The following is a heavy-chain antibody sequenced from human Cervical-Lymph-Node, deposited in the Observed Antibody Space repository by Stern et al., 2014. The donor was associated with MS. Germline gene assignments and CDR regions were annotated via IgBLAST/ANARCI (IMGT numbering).Heavy chain of an antibody. J-gene: IGHJ6*02. CDR1: GCPFSSYA. D-gene: IGHD1-26*01. CDR2: IIPIVGTA. Sequence: QVQLVQSGAEVKKPGSSVKVSCKASGCPFSSYAISWVRQAPATGLEWMGGIIPIVGTANHPQTFPGSVMTTEAEYTSKTYTQRGSLRSEDTAVYYCARGELKEGLVRGMDVWGQGTTVTVSS. CDR3: ARGELKEGLVRGMDV. V-gene: IGHV1-69*01.